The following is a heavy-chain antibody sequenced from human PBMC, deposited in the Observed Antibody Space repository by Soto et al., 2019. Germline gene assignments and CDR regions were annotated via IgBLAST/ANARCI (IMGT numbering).Heavy chain of an antibody. CDR1: GGSIISGGYY. Sequence: SETLSLTCTVSGGSIISGGYYWSWIRQHPGKGLEWIGYIYYSGSTYYNPSPKSRVTISVDTSKNQFSLKLSSVTAADTAVYYCARSYCSSTSCYAGWFDPWGQGTLVTVSS. CDR2: IYYSGST. V-gene: IGHV4-31*03. CDR3: ARSYCSSTSCYAGWFDP. J-gene: IGHJ5*02. D-gene: IGHD2-2*01.